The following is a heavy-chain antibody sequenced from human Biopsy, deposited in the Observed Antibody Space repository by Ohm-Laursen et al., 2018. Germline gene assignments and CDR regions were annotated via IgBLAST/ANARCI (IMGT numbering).Heavy chain of an antibody. D-gene: IGHD2-21*02. CDR3: ARDVDGFYSYSMDF. CDR1: GFTFSDYY. CDR2: ITSGGYTT. Sequence: SLRLSCTASGFTFSDYYMSWIRQAPGKGLEWVSYITSGGYTTDYADSVEGRFTISRDNAKSSLCLEMNSLRAEDTPVYYCARDVDGFYSYSMDFWGQGTTVTVSS. J-gene: IGHJ6*02. V-gene: IGHV3-11*01.